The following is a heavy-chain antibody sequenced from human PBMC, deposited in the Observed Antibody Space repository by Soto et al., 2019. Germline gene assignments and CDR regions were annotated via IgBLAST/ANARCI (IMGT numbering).Heavy chain of an antibody. V-gene: IGHV4-30-4*01. D-gene: IGHD1-1*01. Sequence: QVQLQESGPGLVKPSQTLSLTCTVSGGSISSGNYYWSWIRQPPGKGLEWIGFISYSGSAHYNPSLRSRFNMSVDTSKKQFSLNLSLVTAADTAVYYCATMGTPATGLYYFDFWGQGTLFTVSS. CDR1: GGSISSGNYY. CDR3: ATMGTPATGLYYFDF. J-gene: IGHJ4*02. CDR2: ISYSGSA.